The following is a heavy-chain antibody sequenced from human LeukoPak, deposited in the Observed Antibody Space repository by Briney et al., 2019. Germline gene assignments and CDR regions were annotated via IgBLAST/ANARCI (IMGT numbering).Heavy chain of an antibody. D-gene: IGHD3-22*01. CDR1: GYTFTGYY. V-gene: IGHV1-2*02. Sequence: ASVKVSCKASGYTFTGYYMHWVRQAPGQGLEWMGWINPNSGGTNYAQKFQGRVTMTRDTSINTAYMELSRLTSDDTAVYFCAKGRRYYDSSGYYQVFDYWGQGTLVTVSS. CDR2: INPNSGGT. J-gene: IGHJ4*02. CDR3: AKGRRYYDSSGYYQVFDY.